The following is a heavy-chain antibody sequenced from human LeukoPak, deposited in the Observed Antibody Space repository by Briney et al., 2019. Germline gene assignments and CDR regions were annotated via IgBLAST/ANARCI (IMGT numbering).Heavy chain of an antibody. CDR3: ARRVGDKDYFDY. V-gene: IGHV4-59*01. Sequence: SETLSLTCTVSGGSISSYYWSWIRQPPGKGLEWIAYIYYSGSTNYNPSLKSRVTMSVDTSKNQFSLKLSSVTAADTAVYYCARRVGDKDYFDYWGQGTLVTVSS. CDR2: IYYSGST. D-gene: IGHD1-26*01. CDR1: GGSISSYY. J-gene: IGHJ4*02.